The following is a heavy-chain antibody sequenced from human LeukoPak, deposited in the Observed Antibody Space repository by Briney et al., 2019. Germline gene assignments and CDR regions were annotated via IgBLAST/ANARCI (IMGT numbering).Heavy chain of an antibody. V-gene: IGHV3-7*04. Sequence: GGSLRLSCAASGFTLRTSWMSWVRQAPGKGLEWVANIDQDRSADYYADSVKGRFTISRDNGKNSLYLQMSNLRAEDTAVYFCARGGVPFAECAYWGRGTLVTVSS. CDR3: ARGGVPFAECAY. CDR1: GFTLRTSW. CDR2: IDQDRSAD. J-gene: IGHJ4*02. D-gene: IGHD2-8*02.